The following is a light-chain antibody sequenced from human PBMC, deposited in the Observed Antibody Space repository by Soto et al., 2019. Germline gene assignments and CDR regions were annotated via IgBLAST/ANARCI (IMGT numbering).Light chain of an antibody. CDR2: EVS. CDR1: SSDVGAYNY. J-gene: IGLJ1*01. V-gene: IGLV2-8*01. Sequence: QSALTQPPSASGSPGQSVTISCTGTSSDVGAYNYVSWYQQLPGKAPKLIIYEVSNRPSGVPDRFSGSKSGNTASLTVSGLQAEDEADYYCTSYAGTYSFFYVFGTGTKVTVL. CDR3: TSYAGTYSFFYV.